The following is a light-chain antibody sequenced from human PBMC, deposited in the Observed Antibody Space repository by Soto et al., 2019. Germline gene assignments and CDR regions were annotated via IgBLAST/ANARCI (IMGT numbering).Light chain of an antibody. CDR2: GAS. J-gene: IGKJ5*01. V-gene: IGKV3-20*01. Sequence: EIVVTQSPGTLSLSPGERATLSCRASQSVSSSYLAWYQQKHGQAPRLLIYGASGRATGIPYRFSGSGSGTDFTLTISRLEPDDFAVYYCQQYGSSTTVTFGQGTRLEIK. CDR1: QSVSSSY. CDR3: QQYGSSTTVT.